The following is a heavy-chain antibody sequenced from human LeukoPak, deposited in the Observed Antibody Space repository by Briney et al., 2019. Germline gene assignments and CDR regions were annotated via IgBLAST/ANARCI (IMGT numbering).Heavy chain of an antibody. V-gene: IGHV4-38-2*02. CDR1: GYSLSSGYY. D-gene: IGHD3-9*01. J-gene: IGHJ4*02. Sequence: SETLSLTCTVSGYSLSSGYYWGWIRQPPGKGLEWIGSIYHSGSTYYNPSLKSRVTISVDTSKNQFSLKLISVTAADTAVYYCAREGILTGYDYWGQGTLVTVSS. CDR2: IYHSGST. CDR3: AREGILTGYDY.